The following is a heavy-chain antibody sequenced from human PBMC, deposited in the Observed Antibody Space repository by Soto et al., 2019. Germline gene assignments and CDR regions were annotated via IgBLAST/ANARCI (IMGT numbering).Heavy chain of an antibody. CDR1: GASIRSYY. V-gene: IGHV4-59*01. CDR3: ARDQNGSPHFDY. D-gene: IGHD1-26*01. Sequence: QVQLQESGPGLVKPSETLSLTCTVSGASIRSYYWSWIRQPPGKGLEWIGFIYYSGSTNYNPSLKSRVTISVDTSKNQFSLRVRSVTAADTAVYYCARDQNGSPHFDYWGQGTLVTVSS. J-gene: IGHJ4*02. CDR2: IYYSGST.